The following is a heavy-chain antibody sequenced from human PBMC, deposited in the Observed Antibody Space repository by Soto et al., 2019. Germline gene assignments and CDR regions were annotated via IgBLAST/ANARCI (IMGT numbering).Heavy chain of an antibody. CDR1: GGSFSTYY. Sequence: SETLSLTCAIYGGSFSTYYWSWIRQPPGKGLEWIGEINHSGNTNYSPSLKSRVTISVDTSKNQFSLRLSSVTAADTAVYYCARQYEPDAFDIWGQGTTVTV. J-gene: IGHJ3*02. CDR2: INHSGNT. D-gene: IGHD3-16*01. CDR3: ARQYEPDAFDI. V-gene: IGHV4-34*01.